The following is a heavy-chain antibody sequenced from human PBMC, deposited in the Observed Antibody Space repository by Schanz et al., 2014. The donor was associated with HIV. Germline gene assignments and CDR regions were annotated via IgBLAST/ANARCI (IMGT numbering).Heavy chain of an antibody. CDR3: ARMEQLIIGYYYGMDV. D-gene: IGHD3-16*01. Sequence: VQLLESGGRLVQPGGSLRLSCAASGFIFSNYGMHWVRQAPGKGLEWGAVISYDGSNKYYADSVKGRFTIARDNAKNSLYLQMNSLRPEDTAVYYCARMEQLIIGYYYGMDVWGQGTTVTVSS. CDR2: ISYDGSNK. V-gene: IGHV3-30*19. CDR1: GFIFSNYG. J-gene: IGHJ6*02.